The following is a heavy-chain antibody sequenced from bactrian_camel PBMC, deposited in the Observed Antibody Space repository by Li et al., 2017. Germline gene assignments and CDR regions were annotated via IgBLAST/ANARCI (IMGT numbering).Heavy chain of an antibody. CDR1: GYRFGTSD. CDR2: ITLFGVI. CDR3: VDHNDYGSGTCGG. V-gene: IGHV3S53*01. Sequence: SLKLGCRVSGYRFGTSDMGWFRESLGKEREWLSTITLFGVITYGDSAKGRFTVSQDVAKNALYLQMNSLKPDDTGVYYCVDHNDYGSGTCGGRGQGTQVTVS. J-gene: IGHJ4*01. D-gene: IGHD4*01.